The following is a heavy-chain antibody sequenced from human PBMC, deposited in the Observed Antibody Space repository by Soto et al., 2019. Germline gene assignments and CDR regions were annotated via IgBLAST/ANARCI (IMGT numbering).Heavy chain of an antibody. V-gene: IGHV1-18*01. Sequence: QVQLVQSGAEVKKPVASVKVSCKASGYTFTSYGINWVRQAPGQGLEWMGWISAYNGNTNYAQKLQGRVTMTTDTSTSTAYMELRSLRSDDTAVYYCARVITGTTFYYYYGMDVWGQGTTVTVSS. CDR1: GYTFTSYG. CDR2: ISAYNGNT. CDR3: ARVITGTTFYYYYGMDV. D-gene: IGHD1-7*01. J-gene: IGHJ6*02.